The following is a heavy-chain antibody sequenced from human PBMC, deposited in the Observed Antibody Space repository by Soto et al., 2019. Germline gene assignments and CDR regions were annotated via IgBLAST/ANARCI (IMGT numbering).Heavy chain of an antibody. Sequence: HPGGSLRLSCAASGFIFSSFWMTWFRQAPGKGLEWVASIKQDGSEKYYVDSVKGRFTISRDNAKNSLFLQMNSLTAEDTAVYYCATLRYFDSLLPGFDYWGQGTLVTVSS. V-gene: IGHV3-7*01. J-gene: IGHJ4*02. CDR1: GFIFSSFW. CDR3: ATLRYFDSLLPGFDY. D-gene: IGHD3-9*01. CDR2: IKQDGSEK.